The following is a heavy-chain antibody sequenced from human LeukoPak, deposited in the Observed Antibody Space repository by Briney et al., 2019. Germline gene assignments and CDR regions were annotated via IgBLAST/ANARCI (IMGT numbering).Heavy chain of an antibody. CDR3: ARDRDTAMGL. CDR1: GFTVSSIH. Sequence: QPGGSLRLSCAASGFTVSSIHMVWVRQAPGKGLEWVPVTYTGGNSYYTDSVKGRFTISRDKSKNTLYLQMNSPRAEDTAVYYCARDRDTAMGLWGQGTLVTVSS. CDR2: TYTGGNS. V-gene: IGHV3-53*05. J-gene: IGHJ4*02. D-gene: IGHD5-18*01.